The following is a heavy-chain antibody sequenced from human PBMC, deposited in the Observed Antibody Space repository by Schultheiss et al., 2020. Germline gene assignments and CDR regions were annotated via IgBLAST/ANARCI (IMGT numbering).Heavy chain of an antibody. Sequence: SETLSLTCTVSGGSIRSNSYYWGWIRQPPGKGLEWIGYIYYSGSTNYNPSLKSRVTMSVDTSKNQFSLKLSSVTAADTAVYYCARGTPFLYYYYMDVWGKGTTVTVSS. CDR3: ARGTPFLYYYYMDV. CDR1: GGSIRSNSYY. V-gene: IGHV4-61*05. CDR2: IYYSGST. J-gene: IGHJ6*03.